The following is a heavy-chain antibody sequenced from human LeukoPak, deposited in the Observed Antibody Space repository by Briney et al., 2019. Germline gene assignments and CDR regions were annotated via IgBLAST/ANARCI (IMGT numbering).Heavy chain of an antibody. CDR3: SSLGEVTPWYFDY. Sequence: GGSLRLSCVASGFTFNAFGMHWVRQVSGKGLEWVGRIRSKSNNYATAYAASVKGRFTISRDDSKNTAYLQMNSLKTEDTAVYYCSSLGEVTPWYFDYWGQGTLVTVSS. D-gene: IGHD4-23*01. J-gene: IGHJ4*02. V-gene: IGHV3-73*01. CDR1: GFTFNAFG. CDR2: IRSKSNNYAT.